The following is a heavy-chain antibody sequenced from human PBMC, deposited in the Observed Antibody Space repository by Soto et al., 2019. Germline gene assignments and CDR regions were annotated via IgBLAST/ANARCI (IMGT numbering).Heavy chain of an antibody. V-gene: IGHV3-30*18. J-gene: IGHJ4*02. CDR3: ANSYYDILTGYIV. CDR1: GFTFSSYG. D-gene: IGHD3-9*01. Sequence: QVQLVESGGGVVQPGRSLRLSCAASGFTFSSYGMHWVRQAPGKGLEWVAVISYDGSNKYYADSVKGRFTISRDNSKNTLDLQMNSLRAEETAVYYCANSYYDILTGYIVWGQGTLVTVSS. CDR2: ISYDGSNK.